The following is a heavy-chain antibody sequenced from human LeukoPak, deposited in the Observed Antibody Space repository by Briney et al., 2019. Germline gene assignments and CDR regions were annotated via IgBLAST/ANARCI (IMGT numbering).Heavy chain of an antibody. CDR3: ARYNWNDVGAFDI. V-gene: IGHV1-8*03. CDR1: GYTFTSYD. D-gene: IGHD1-1*01. CDR2: MNPNSGNT. Sequence: GASVKVSCKASGYTFTSYDINWVRQATGQGLEWMGWMNPNSGNTGYAQKFQGRVTITRNTSISTAYMELSSLRSEDTAVYYCARYNWNDVGAFDIWGQGTMVTVSS. J-gene: IGHJ3*02.